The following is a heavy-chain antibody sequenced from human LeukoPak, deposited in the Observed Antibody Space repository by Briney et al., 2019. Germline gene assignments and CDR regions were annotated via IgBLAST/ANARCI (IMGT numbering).Heavy chain of an antibody. CDR1: GGTFSSYA. J-gene: IGHJ4*02. CDR2: IIPIFGTA. V-gene: IGHV1-69*05. CDR3: ARPGRDGYNFGYFDY. D-gene: IGHD5-24*01. Sequence: SVKVSCKASGGTFSSYAISWVRQAPGQGLEWMGGIIPIFGTANYAQKFQGRVTITTDESTSTAYMELSSLRSEDTAVYYCARPGRDGYNFGYFDYWGQGTLVTVSS.